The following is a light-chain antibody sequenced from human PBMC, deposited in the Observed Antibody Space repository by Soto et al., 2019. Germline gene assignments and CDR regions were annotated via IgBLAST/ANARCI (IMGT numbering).Light chain of an antibody. CDR1: SSDIGGYNY. V-gene: IGLV2-14*01. Sequence: QSALTQPASVSGSPGQSITISCTGTSSDIGGYNYVSWYQQHPGKAPKLIIYEVTSRPSGVSNRFSGSKSGNTASLTISGLQAEDEADYHCSSYTSSTTLVFGGGTKLTVL. J-gene: IGLJ3*02. CDR2: EVT. CDR3: SSYTSSTTLV.